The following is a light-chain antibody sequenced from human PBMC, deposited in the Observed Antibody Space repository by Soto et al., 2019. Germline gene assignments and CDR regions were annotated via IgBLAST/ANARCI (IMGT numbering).Light chain of an antibody. Sequence: DIQMTQSPSTLSASVGDRVTITCRASQSISSWLAWYQQKPGKAPKLLIYAASNLQSGVPPRFSGSGSGTDFTLAISSLQPEDSATYYCLQDINYPWTFGQGTKVDIK. CDR2: AAS. J-gene: IGKJ1*01. V-gene: IGKV1-5*01. CDR3: LQDINYPWT. CDR1: QSISSW.